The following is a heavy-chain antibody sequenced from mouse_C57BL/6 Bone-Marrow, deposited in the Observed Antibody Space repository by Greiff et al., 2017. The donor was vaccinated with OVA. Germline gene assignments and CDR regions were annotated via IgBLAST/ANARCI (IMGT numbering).Heavy chain of an antibody. J-gene: IGHJ4*01. CDR2: ISDGGSYT. D-gene: IGHD1-1*01. CDR1: GFTFSSYA. Sequence: DVQLVESGGGLVKPGGSLKLSCAASGFTFSSYAMSWVRQTPEKRLEWVATISDGGSYTYYPDNVKGRFTISRDNAKNNLYLQMSHLKSEDTAMYYCARDTTVHYAMDYWGQGTSVTVSS. CDR3: ARDTTVHYAMDY. V-gene: IGHV5-4*01.